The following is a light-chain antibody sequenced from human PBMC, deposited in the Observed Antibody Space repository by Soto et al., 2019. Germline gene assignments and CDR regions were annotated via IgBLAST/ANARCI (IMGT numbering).Light chain of an antibody. CDR2: EVT. CDR1: SSDLGAYNY. J-gene: IGLJ2*01. Sequence: SVLTQPPSASGSPGQSVTVSCSGTSSDLGAYNYVSWYQQHPGKAPKLLISEVTKRPSGVPDRFSGSKSGNTAALTVSGLQGDDEADYYCSSYGGNNNYVIFGGGTKVTVL. V-gene: IGLV2-8*01. CDR3: SSYGGNNNYVI.